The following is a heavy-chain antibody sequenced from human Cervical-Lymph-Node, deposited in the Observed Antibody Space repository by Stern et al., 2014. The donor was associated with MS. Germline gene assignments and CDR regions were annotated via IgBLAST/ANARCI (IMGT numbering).Heavy chain of an antibody. CDR2: IYTSGST. D-gene: IGHD3-3*02. V-gene: IGHV4-61*02. J-gene: IGHJ2*01. CDR1: GGSISSGSYY. Sequence: VQLVESGPGLVKPSQTLSLTCTVSGGSISSGSYYWSWIRQPAGKGLEWIGRIYTSGSTNYNPSLKSRVTISVDTSKNQFSLKLSSGTAADTAVYYCARALAYWYFDLWGRGTLVTVSS. CDR3: ARALAYWYFDL.